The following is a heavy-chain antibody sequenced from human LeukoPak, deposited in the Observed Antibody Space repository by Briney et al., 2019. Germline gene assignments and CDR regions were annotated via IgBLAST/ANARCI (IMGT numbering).Heavy chain of an antibody. D-gene: IGHD6-13*01. V-gene: IGHV3-9*01. Sequence: GGSLRLSWAASGFTFDDYAMHWVRHAPGKGLEWASGISWNSGSIGYADSVKGRFTISRDNAKNSLYLQMNSLRAEDTALYYCAKAFGDSSWYDYWGQGTLVTVSS. CDR2: ISWNSGSI. CDR1: GFTFDDYA. J-gene: IGHJ4*02. CDR3: AKAFGDSSWYDY.